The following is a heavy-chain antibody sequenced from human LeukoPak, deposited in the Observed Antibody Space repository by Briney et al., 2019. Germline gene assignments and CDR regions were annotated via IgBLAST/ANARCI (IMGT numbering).Heavy chain of an antibody. Sequence: SETLSLTCAVSGYSISSGYYWGWIRQPPGKGLEWIGSIYHSGSTYYNPSLKSRATISVDTSKNQFSLKLSSVTAADTAVYYCARPYYDFWSGYFLYWGQGTLVTVSS. CDR3: ARPYYDFWSGYFLY. CDR2: IYHSGST. CDR1: GYSISSGYY. V-gene: IGHV4-38-2*01. J-gene: IGHJ4*02. D-gene: IGHD3-3*01.